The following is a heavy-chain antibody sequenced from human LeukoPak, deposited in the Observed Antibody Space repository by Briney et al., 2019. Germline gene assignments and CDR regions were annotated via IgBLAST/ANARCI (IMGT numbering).Heavy chain of an antibody. Sequence: QPGGSLRLSCAASGFTFSSYAMSWVRQAPGKGLEWVSAISGSGGSTYYADSVKGRFTISRDNSKNTLYLQMNSLRAEDTAVYYCASEQYYGSGSYPFFDYWGQGTLVTVSS. CDR2: ISGSGGST. D-gene: IGHD3-10*01. V-gene: IGHV3-23*01. CDR1: GFTFSSYA. CDR3: ASEQYYGSGSYPFFDY. J-gene: IGHJ4*02.